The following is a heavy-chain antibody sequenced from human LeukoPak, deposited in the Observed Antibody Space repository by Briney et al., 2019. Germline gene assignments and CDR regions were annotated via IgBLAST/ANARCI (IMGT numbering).Heavy chain of an antibody. CDR1: GFTFSSYA. V-gene: IGHV3-23*01. Sequence: GGSLRLSCVASGFTFSSYAMSWVRQAPGKGLEWVSAAISGSGINTYYADSVKGRFTLSRDDSRNTVYLQLNNLRVEDTAIYYCAKANWVSNADAVWWGQGTQVTVSS. CDR2: AISGSGINT. J-gene: IGHJ4*02. CDR3: AKANWVSNADAVW. D-gene: IGHD1-1*01.